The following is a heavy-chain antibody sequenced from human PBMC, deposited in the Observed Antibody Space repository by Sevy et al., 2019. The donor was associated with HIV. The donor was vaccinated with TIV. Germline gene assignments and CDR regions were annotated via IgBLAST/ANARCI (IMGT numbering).Heavy chain of an antibody. CDR3: ARDIVYTNSSIRGNWFDP. CDR2: INPNSGRT. D-gene: IGHD6-6*01. Sequence: AGPPVKVSCTASRYTFTDYYVHWIRQAPGLGLEWMGRINPNSGRTDYAQKFQGRVTVTRDTSISTAYMELSSLRSDDTAVYYCARDIVYTNSSIRGNWFDPWGQGTLVTVSS. V-gene: IGHV1-2*06. CDR1: RYTFTDYY. J-gene: IGHJ5*02.